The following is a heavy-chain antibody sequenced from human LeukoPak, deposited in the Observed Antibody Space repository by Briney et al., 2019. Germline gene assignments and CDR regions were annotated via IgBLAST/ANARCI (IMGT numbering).Heavy chain of an antibody. Sequence: SETLSLTCTVSGYSLSSGFYWGWIRQPPGKGLEWIATMFHSGSTYYNPSLESRVTISMDTSKNQFSLRLISVTAADAALYYCARFGTRDNCCHPGVDTWGQGTPVTVSS. D-gene: IGHD1-1*01. CDR2: MFHSGST. V-gene: IGHV4-38-2*02. CDR1: GYSLSSGFY. J-gene: IGHJ5*02. CDR3: ARFGTRDNCCHPGVDT.